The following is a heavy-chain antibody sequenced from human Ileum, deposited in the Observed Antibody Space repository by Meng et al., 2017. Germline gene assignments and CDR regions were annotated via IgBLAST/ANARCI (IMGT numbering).Heavy chain of an antibody. CDR2: IIPIFGTA. D-gene: IGHD3-16*01. CDR1: GGTFSSYA. V-gene: IGHV1-69*01. J-gene: IGHJ4*02. Sequence: GQMLQAGAEVTKAGSSVKVSCKASGGTFSSYAISWVRQDPGQGLEWMGGIIPIFGTANYAQKFQGRVTITADESTSTAYMELSSLRSEDTAVYYCAWSSNIWGSFARWGQGTLVTVSS. CDR3: AWSSNIWGSFAR.